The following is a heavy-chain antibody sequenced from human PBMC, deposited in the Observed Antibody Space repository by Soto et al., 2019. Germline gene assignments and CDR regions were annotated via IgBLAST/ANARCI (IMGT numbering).Heavy chain of an antibody. V-gene: IGHV3-23*01. Sequence: PWGSVRPSGAASVFPFTHYGMRWVRPAPGKGLEWVSTISGSGGSTYYTDFVKGRFTISRDNSKNTLYLQMNSLKTEDTAVCYCTTETANSGTTHDWGQGTLVTVS. D-gene: IGHD1-7*01. CDR3: TTETANSGTTHD. J-gene: IGHJ4*02. CDR1: VFPFTHYG. CDR2: ISGSGGST.